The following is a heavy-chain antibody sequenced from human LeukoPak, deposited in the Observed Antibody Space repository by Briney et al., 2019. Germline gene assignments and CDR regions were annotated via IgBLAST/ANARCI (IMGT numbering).Heavy chain of an antibody. CDR3: ARDGPGYCSPTSCSDNWFDP. J-gene: IGHJ5*02. D-gene: IGHD2-2*01. Sequence: ASVKVSCKASGYTFTGYYIHWVRQAPGQGLEWMGRINPKTGGTNYAQKFQGRVTMTTDTSISTAYMDLSSLRSDDTAVYICARDGPGYCSPTSCSDNWFDPWGQGALVTVSS. V-gene: IGHV1-2*06. CDR1: GYTFTGYY. CDR2: INPKTGGT.